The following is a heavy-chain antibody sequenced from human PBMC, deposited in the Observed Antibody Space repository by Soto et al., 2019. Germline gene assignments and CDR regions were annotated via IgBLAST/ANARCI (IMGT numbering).Heavy chain of an antibody. CDR3: AKDKSGAADI. CDR2: VYSSGRA. CDR1: GGSMNGFY. V-gene: IGHV4-4*07. Sequence: QVQLQESGPGLVEPSETLSLTCTVSGGSMNGFYWNWIRQPAGGGLEWIGRVYSSGRADYIPSLKSRITMSVDTSKNKFYLNLRFVTAADTAVYFCAKDKSGAADIWGHGTMVTVS. J-gene: IGHJ3*02. D-gene: IGHD7-27*01.